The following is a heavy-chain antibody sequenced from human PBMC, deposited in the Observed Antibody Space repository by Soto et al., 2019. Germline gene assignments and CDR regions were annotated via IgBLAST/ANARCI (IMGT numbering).Heavy chain of an antibody. CDR2: FITIFGTA. V-gene: IGHV1-69*13. J-gene: IGHJ4*02. CDR3: ASTTTAAGIFY. CDR1: GGTFSSFA. D-gene: IGHD6-13*01. Sequence: SVKVSCKASGGTFSSFAISWVRQAPGLGLEWMGGFITIFGTANYAQSFQGRVTITADESTSTVYMELSSLRSEDTAVYYCASTTTAAGIFYWGQGTLVTVS.